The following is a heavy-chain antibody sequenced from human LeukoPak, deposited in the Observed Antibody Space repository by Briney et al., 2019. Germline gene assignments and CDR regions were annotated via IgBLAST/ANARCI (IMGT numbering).Heavy chain of an antibody. Sequence: SQTLSLTCTVSGGSINNGGYYWSWIRQPPGKGLEWIGYIYYSGSTNYNPSLKSRVTISVDTSKNQFSLKLSSVTAADTAVYYCARLSPTRYYYGSGSRLDYWGQGTLVTVSS. CDR1: GGSINNGGYY. V-gene: IGHV4-61*08. CDR3: ARLSPTRYYYGSGSRLDY. D-gene: IGHD3-10*01. CDR2: IYYSGST. J-gene: IGHJ4*02.